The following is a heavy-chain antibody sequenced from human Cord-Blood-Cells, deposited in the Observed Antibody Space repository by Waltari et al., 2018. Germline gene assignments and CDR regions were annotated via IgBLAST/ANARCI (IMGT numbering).Heavy chain of an antibody. J-gene: IGHJ3*02. CDR2: IFSNDEK. CDR1: GFSLSNARMG. D-gene: IGHD3-3*01. V-gene: IGHV2-26*01. CDR3: ARISYYDFWSGYYAFDI. Sequence: QVTLKESGPVLVKPTETLTLTCTVTGFSLSNARMGGSWNSQPPGKALEWLAHIFSNDEKSYSTSLKSRLTISKDTSKSQVVLTITNMDPVDTATYYCARISYYDFWSGYYAFDIWGQGTMVTVSS.